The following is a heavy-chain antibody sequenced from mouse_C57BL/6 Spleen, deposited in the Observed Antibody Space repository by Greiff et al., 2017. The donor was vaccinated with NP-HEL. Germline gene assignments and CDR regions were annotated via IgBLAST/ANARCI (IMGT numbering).Heavy chain of an antibody. D-gene: IGHD2-4*01. CDR3: ARDKADYDPIDYAMDY. CDR2: ISDGGSYT. CDR1: GFTFSSYA. J-gene: IGHJ4*01. V-gene: IGHV5-4*01. Sequence: EVMLVESGGGLVKPGGSLKLSCAASGFTFSSYAMSWVRQTPEKRLEWVATISDGGSYTYYPDNVKGRFTISRDNAKNNLYLQMSHLKSEDTAMYYCARDKADYDPIDYAMDYWGQGTSVTVSS.